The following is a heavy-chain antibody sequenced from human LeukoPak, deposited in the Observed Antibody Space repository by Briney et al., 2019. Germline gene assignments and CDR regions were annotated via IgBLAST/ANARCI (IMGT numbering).Heavy chain of an antibody. CDR1: GGSISSYY. CDR2: IYTSGST. J-gene: IGHJ6*03. CDR3: ARGKKQSGYYYVDV. D-gene: IGHD3-10*01. Sequence: SETLSLTCTVSGGSISSYYWSWIRQPAGKGLEWIGRIYTSGSTNYNPSLKSRVTMSVDTSKNQFSLKLSSVTAADTAVYYCARGKKQSGYYYVDVWGKGTTVTISS. V-gene: IGHV4-4*07.